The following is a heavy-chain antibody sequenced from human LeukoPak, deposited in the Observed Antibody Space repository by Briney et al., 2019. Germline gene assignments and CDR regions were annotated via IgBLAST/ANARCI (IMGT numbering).Heavy chain of an antibody. J-gene: IGHJ4*02. V-gene: IGHV4-59*01. Sequence: SETLSLTCTVSGGSISSYYWSWIRQPPGKGLEWIGYIYYSGSTNYNPSLKRRVTISVDTSKNQFSLKLSSVTAADTAVYYCARDQADWGQGTLVSVSS. D-gene: IGHD6-19*01. CDR3: ARDQAD. CDR2: IYYSGST. CDR1: GGSISSYY.